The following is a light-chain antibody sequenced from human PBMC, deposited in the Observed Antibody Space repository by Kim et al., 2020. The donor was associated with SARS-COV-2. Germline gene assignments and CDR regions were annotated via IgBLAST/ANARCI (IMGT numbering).Light chain of an antibody. V-gene: IGKV3-15*01. Sequence: VSPGERATLSCRASQSISNSLARYQQKPGQAPRLLIYGASTRATAIPARFSGSGSGTEFTLTISSLQSEDFAVYSCQQYNNWPLTIGGGTKVDIK. CDR1: QSISNS. J-gene: IGKJ4*01. CDR3: QQYNNWPLT. CDR2: GAS.